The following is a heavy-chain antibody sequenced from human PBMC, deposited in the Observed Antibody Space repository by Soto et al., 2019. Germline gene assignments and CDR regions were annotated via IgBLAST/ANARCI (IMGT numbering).Heavy chain of an antibody. D-gene: IGHD3-16*01. CDR2: IYYSGST. V-gene: IGHV4-30-4*01. Sequence: QVQLQESGPGLVKPSQTLSLTCTVSGGSISSGDYYWSWIRQPPGKGLEWIGYIYYSGSTYYNPSLKSRVTISVDTYKTQFSLKLSSGTAADAAVYYCAGRWGGVSTPFDPWGQGTLVTVSS. J-gene: IGHJ5*02. CDR3: AGRWGGVSTPFDP. CDR1: GGSISSGDYY.